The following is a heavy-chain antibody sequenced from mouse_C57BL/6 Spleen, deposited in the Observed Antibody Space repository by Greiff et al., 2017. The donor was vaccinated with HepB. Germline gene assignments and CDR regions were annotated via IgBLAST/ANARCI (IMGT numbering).Heavy chain of an antibody. CDR2: IDPSDSYT. V-gene: IGHV1-59*01. J-gene: IGHJ2*01. D-gene: IGHD1-1*01. CDR3: ASLSYYYGSSYGFDY. CDR1: GYTFTSYW. Sequence: QVQLQQPGAELVRPGTSVKLSCKASGYTFTSYWMHWVKQRPGQGLEWIGVIDPSDSYTNYNQKFKGKATLTVDTSSSTAYMQLSSLTSEDSAVYYCASLSYYYGSSYGFDYWGQGTTLTVSS.